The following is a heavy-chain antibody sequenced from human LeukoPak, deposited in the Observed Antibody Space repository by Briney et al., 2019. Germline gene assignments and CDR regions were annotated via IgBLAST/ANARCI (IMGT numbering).Heavy chain of an antibody. D-gene: IGHD3-22*01. J-gene: IGHJ4*02. CDR3: AKVPIKHRYYYDSSGYYFDY. CDR1: GFTFSSYG. CDR2: ISYDGSNK. V-gene: IGHV3-30*18. Sequence: GRSLRLSCAASGFTFSSYGMHWVRQAPGKGLEWVAVISYDGSNKYYADSVKGRFTISRDNSKNTLYLQMNGLRAEDTAVYYCAKVPIKHRYYYDSSGYYFDYWGQGTLVTVSS.